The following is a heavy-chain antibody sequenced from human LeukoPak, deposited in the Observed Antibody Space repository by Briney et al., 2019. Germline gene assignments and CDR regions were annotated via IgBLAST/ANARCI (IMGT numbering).Heavy chain of an antibody. CDR2: IYSTGST. CDR1: GGSISSYY. J-gene: IGHJ4*02. CDR3: ARQIASAGTAGFDF. Sequence: PSETLSLTCTVSGGSISSYYWSWIRQPAGKGLEWIGRIYSTGSTNYNPSLKSRVTMSVDTSKNQFSLRLRSVTAADTAVYYCARQIASAGTAGFDFWGQGTLVTVSS. D-gene: IGHD6-13*01. V-gene: IGHV4-4*07.